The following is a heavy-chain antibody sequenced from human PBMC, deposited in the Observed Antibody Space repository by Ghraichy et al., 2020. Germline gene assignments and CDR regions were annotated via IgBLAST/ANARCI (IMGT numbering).Heavy chain of an antibody. V-gene: IGHV3-15*07. D-gene: IGHD3-3*01. Sequence: GGSLRLSCEVSGLNFNNAWMNWVRQAPGKGLEWVGRIKSKTDGGTTDYGAPVRGIFIISRDDSKSMVHLQMNSLKTEDSGVYYCTTDETPSSDLFFGMDVWGQGTTVTVSS. CDR3: TTDETPSSDLFFGMDV. CDR1: GLNFNNAW. CDR2: IKSKTDGGTT. J-gene: IGHJ6*02.